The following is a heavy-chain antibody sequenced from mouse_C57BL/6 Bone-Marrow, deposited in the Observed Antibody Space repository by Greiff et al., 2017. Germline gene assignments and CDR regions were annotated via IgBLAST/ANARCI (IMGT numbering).Heavy chain of an antibody. V-gene: IGHV1-82*01. D-gene: IGHD2-5*01. J-gene: IGHJ1*03. CDR1: GYAFSSSW. Sequence: VQLQQSGPELVKPGASVKISCKASGYAFSSSWMNWVKKRPGKGLERIGRIYPGDGDTNYNGKFKGKATLTADKSSSTAYMQLSSLTSEDSAVYFCSYYSNSWYFDVWGTGTTVTVSS. CDR3: SYYSNSWYFDV. CDR2: IYPGDGDT.